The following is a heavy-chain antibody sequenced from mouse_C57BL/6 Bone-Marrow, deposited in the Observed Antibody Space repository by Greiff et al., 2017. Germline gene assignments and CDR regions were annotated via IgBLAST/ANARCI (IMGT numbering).Heavy chain of an antibody. Sequence: VQLQESGAELVKPGASVKLSCKASGYTFTSYWMHWVKQRPGQGLEWIGMIHPNSGSTNYNEKFKSKATLTVDKSSSTAYMQLSSLTSEDSAVYYCARGVWLGFAYWGQGTLVTVSA. CDR2: IHPNSGST. D-gene: IGHD2-10*02. J-gene: IGHJ3*01. CDR3: ARGVWLGFAY. V-gene: IGHV1-64*01. CDR1: GYTFTSYW.